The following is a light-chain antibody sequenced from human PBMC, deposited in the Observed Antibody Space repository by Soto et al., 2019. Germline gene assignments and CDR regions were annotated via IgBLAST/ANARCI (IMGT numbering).Light chain of an antibody. CDR2: GNN. CDR3: AAWDGSLNNVL. Sequence: HSVLTQPPSASGTPGQRVTISCSGSGSSIGTNTVNWYRQLPGTAPKLLIYGNNQRPSWVPDRFSGSKSGTSASLAISGLQSEDEAEYYCAAWDGSLNNVLFGGGTKLTVL. CDR1: GSSIGTNT. J-gene: IGLJ2*01. V-gene: IGLV1-44*01.